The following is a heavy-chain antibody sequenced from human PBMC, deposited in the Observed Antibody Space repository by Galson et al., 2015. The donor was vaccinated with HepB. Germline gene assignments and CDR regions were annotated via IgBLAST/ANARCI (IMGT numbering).Heavy chain of an antibody. V-gene: IGHV1-69*13. Sequence: SVKVSCKASAVTFSSYAISWVRQAPGKGLEWMGGIIPIFGTANYAQTFQGRVTITADESTSTAYMELNSLRSEDTAVYYCVRGLVATPRRFDYWGQGTLVTVSS. CDR2: IIPIFGTA. J-gene: IGHJ4*02. CDR1: AVTFSSYA. D-gene: IGHD5-12*01. CDR3: VRGLVATPRRFDY.